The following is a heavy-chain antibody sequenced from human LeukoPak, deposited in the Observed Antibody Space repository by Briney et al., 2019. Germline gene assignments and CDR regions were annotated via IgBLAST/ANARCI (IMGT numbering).Heavy chain of an antibody. CDR3: ERRDDGGTTY. V-gene: IGHV4-59*01. D-gene: IGHD4-23*01. CDR1: GGSISIYY. Sequence: PSETLSLTCTVSGGSISIYYWNCMRHPPWKGLEASGYIHYRGSTNYNPSLKSRVPISVDTSKHQFSLKLSSVTAGDTAVYYCERRDDGGTTYWGQGTLVTVSS. CDR2: IHYRGST. J-gene: IGHJ4*02.